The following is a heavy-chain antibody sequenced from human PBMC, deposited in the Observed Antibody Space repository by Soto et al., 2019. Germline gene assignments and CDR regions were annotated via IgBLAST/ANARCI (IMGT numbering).Heavy chain of an antibody. CDR3: ARGGNWNDAGDL. D-gene: IGHD1-1*01. Sequence: PGGSLRLSCVASGFTFSTYSMNWVRQAPGKGLEWVSSISSSSSYIYYADSVNGRFTISRDNAKNSLYLQMNSLRAEDTAVYYCARGGNWNDAGDLWGQGTLVTVSS. CDR1: GFTFSTYS. J-gene: IGHJ5*02. V-gene: IGHV3-21*01. CDR2: ISSSSSYI.